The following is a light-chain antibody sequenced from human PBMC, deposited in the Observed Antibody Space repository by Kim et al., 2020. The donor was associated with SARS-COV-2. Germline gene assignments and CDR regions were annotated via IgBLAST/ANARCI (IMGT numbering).Light chain of an antibody. CDR3: SSYASSSPLI. CDR1: NGDVGSYNR. J-gene: IGLJ2*01. Sequence: VTSSWHRSNGDVGSYNRDTWYQQPPGAAPKLIIDEVSGRPAGVPHRFSGSKSGNAASLTISWLQTEEEADYYCSSYASSSPLIFGGGTKVTVL. CDR2: EVS. V-gene: IGLV2-18*02.